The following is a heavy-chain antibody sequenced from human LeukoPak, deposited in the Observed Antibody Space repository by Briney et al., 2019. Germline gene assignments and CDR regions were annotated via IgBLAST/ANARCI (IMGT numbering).Heavy chain of an antibody. Sequence: ASVKVSCKASGYTFTSYGISWVRQAPGQGLGWMGLISAYNGNTNYAQKLQGRVTMTTDTSTSTAYMQLRSLRSDDTAVYYCARSTYYDFWSGYPGAHYYYYMDVWGKGTTVTVSS. CDR2: ISAYNGNT. V-gene: IGHV1-18*01. CDR3: ARSTYYDFWSGYPGAHYYYYMDV. D-gene: IGHD3-3*01. J-gene: IGHJ6*03. CDR1: GYTFTSYG.